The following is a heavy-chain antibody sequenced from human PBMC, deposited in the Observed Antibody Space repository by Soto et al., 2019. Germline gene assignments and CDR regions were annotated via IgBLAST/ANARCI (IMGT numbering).Heavy chain of an antibody. Sequence: QVQLVQSGAEVKKAGSSVKVSCKTSGGTFSSDVISWVRQAPGQGLEWMGKIIPILRAVNYAQDFQDRITITADESTNTVHMELSSLKFEHTAVYFCARGGYGWGSYHNRAYAKYWGQGTLVTVSS. CDR3: ARGGYGWGSYHNRAYAKY. CDR2: IIPILRAV. CDR1: GGTFSSDV. J-gene: IGHJ4*02. V-gene: IGHV1-69*18. D-gene: IGHD3-10*01.